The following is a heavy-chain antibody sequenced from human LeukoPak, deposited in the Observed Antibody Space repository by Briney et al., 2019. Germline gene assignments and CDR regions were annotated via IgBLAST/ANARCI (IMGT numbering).Heavy chain of an antibody. V-gene: IGHV3-7*03. CDR2: IKQDESEK. CDR3: AREPTIFGVVIPPDY. J-gene: IGHJ4*02. D-gene: IGHD3-3*01. CDR1: GFTFSNYW. Sequence: VGSLRLSCAASGFTFSNYWMSWVRQAPGKGLEWVANIKQDESEKYYVDSVKGRFTISRDNAKNLLYLQMNSLRVEDTAVYYCAREPTIFGVVIPPDYWGQGTLVTVSS.